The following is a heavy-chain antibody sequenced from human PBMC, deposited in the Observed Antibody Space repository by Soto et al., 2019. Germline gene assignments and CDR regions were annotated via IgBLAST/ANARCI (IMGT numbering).Heavy chain of an antibody. Sequence: SQTLSLTCTVSGGSISSYYWSWIRQPPGKGLECIGYIYYSGSTNYNPSLKSRVTISVDTSKNQFSLKLSSVTAADTAVYYCARVRGSSGCYFRPGGLDWFDLWGPGPFVPVSA. CDR1: GGSISSYY. J-gene: IGHJ5*02. V-gene: IGHV4-59*01. CDR3: ARVRGSSGCYFRPGGLDWFDL. CDR2: IYYSGST. D-gene: IGHD1-26*01.